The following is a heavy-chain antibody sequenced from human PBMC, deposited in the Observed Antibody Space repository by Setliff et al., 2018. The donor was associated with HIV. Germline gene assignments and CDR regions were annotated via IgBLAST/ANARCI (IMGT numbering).Heavy chain of an antibody. J-gene: IGHJ5*02. Sequence: LSLTCTVSGDSLTSGGYSWTWIRQPPGKALEWVGYIYYSGRTSHSGSTYYNPSVASRITISGDTSKNQFSLKLTSVTAADTAIYYRARENGWLFSWFDPWGQGTPVTVSS. V-gene: IGHV4-30-4*08. D-gene: IGHD3-22*01. CDR2: IYYSGRTSHSGST. CDR1: GDSLTSGGYS. CDR3: ARENGWLFSWFDP.